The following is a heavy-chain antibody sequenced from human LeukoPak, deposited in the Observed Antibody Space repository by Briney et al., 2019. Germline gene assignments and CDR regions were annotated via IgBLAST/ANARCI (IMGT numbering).Heavy chain of an antibody. J-gene: IGHJ4*02. D-gene: IGHD4-17*01. CDR1: GGSFSGYY. Sequence: SETLSLTCAVYGGSFSGYYWSWIRQPPGKGLEWIGEINHGGSTNYNPSLKSRVTISVDTSKNQFSLKLSSVTAADTAVYYCATTVTTGVDYWGQGTLVTVSS. CDR3: ATTVTTGVDY. V-gene: IGHV4-34*01. CDR2: INHGGST.